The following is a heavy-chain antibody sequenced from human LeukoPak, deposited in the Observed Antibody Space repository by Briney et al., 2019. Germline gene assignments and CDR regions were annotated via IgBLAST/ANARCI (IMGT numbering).Heavy chain of an antibody. CDR2: ISTSSSYI. CDR1: GFTLSTYN. Sequence: GGSLRLSCAASGFTLSTYNMKWVRQAPRKGLEWVSSISTSSSYIYYADSVKGRFTISRDNSKNTLYLQMNSLRAEDTAVYYCAKETPYDILTGYLGRAFDIWGQGTMVTVSS. CDR3: AKETPYDILTGYLGRAFDI. V-gene: IGHV3-21*01. J-gene: IGHJ3*02. D-gene: IGHD3-9*01.